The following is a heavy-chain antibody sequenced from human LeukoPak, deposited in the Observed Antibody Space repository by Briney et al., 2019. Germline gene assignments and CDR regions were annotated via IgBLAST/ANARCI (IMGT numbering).Heavy chain of an antibody. CDR3: ARHRPTRIAAAGTFNWFDP. J-gene: IGHJ5*02. Sequence: SETLSLTCTVSGGSISSYYWSWLRQPPGEGLGWLGYIYCSGSTNYNPSLKSRVTISGDTSKNQFSLKLSSVTAADTAVYYCARHRPTRIAAAGTFNWFDPWGQGTLVTVSS. D-gene: IGHD6-13*01. V-gene: IGHV4-59*08. CDR1: GGSISSYY. CDR2: IYCSGST.